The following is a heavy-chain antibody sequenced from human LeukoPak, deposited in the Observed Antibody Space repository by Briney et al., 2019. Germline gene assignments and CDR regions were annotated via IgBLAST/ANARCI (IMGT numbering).Heavy chain of an antibody. D-gene: IGHD6-13*01. J-gene: IGHJ5*02. Sequence: ASVTVSCKASGYTFTSYDINWVRQAPGQGLEWMGWMNPNSGNTGYAQKFQGRVTMTRDTSISTAYMELSSLRSDDTAMYYCARMWSTATSGWNWFDPWGQGTLVTVSP. CDR2: MNPNSGNT. CDR3: ARMWSTATSGWNWFDP. CDR1: GYTFTSYD. V-gene: IGHV1-8*01.